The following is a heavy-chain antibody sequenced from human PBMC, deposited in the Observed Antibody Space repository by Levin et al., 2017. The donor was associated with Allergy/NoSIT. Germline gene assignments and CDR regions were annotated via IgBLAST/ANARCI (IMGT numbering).Heavy chain of an antibody. CDR2: IDPTRGDT. V-gene: IGHV1-2*02. D-gene: IGHD6-13*01. Sequence: GESLKISCTVSGYTFTDYYIHWVRQTPGQGLEWIGWIDPTRGDTKFAEKFHARVVLTRNSSISTAYMELGRLRADATALYCCARGGTSSNDYWGQGPLVTVSS. CDR3: ARGGTSSNDY. J-gene: IGHJ4*02. CDR1: GYTFTDYY.